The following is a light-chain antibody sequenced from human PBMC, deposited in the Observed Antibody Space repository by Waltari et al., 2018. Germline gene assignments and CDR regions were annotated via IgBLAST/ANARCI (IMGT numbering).Light chain of an antibody. Sequence: DIQMTQSPSSLSASVGDRVTITCQASQDISNYLSWFQQQPGKAPKLLIYDASTLKTGVPSRFSGSGSGIHFTFTINSLQPEDFATYSCQHYDALPYTFGQGTKLEI. CDR3: QHYDALPYT. CDR2: DAS. V-gene: IGKV1-33*01. CDR1: QDISNY. J-gene: IGKJ2*01.